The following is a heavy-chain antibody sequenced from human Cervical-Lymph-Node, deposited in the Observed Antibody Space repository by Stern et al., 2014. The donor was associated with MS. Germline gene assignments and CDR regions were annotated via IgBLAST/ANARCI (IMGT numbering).Heavy chain of an antibody. D-gene: IGHD3-10*01. J-gene: IGHJ3*02. CDR3: ARAILWSDAFDI. V-gene: IGHV3-13*01. CDR1: GFTFSSYD. Sequence: EVQLVESGGGLVQPGGYLRLSCAASGFTFSSYDMHWVRQATGKGLEWVSAIGTAGDTYYPGSVKGRFTISRENAKNSLYLQMNSLRAGDTAVYYCARAILWSDAFDIWGQGTMVTVSS. CDR2: IGTAGDT.